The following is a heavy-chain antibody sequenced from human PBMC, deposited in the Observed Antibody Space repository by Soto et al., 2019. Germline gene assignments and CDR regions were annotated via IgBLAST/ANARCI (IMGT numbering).Heavy chain of an antibody. CDR1: GFTFSSYS. CDR2: ISGGSSLI. V-gene: IGHV3-48*01. Sequence: EVQLVESGGGLVQPGGSLRLSCAASGFTFSSYSMSWVRQTPGKGLEWVSHISGGSSLIYYADSVKGRFTISRNNAENSLYLQMNSLRAEDTAVYDCATRSRGYRGYVKYWGQGTVVTVSS. J-gene: IGHJ4*02. D-gene: IGHD5-12*01. CDR3: ATRSRGYRGYVKY.